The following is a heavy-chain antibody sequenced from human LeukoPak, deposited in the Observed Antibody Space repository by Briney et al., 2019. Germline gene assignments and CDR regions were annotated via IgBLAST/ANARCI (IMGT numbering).Heavy chain of an antibody. CDR3: AKPLHYYGSGSYDY. Sequence: GGSLRLSCAASGFTFSSYAMSWVRQAPGKGLEWVPAISGSGGSTYYADSVKGRFTISRGNSKNTLYLQMNSLRAEDTAVYYCAKPLHYYGSGSYDYWGQGTLVTVSS. D-gene: IGHD3-10*01. V-gene: IGHV3-23*01. CDR1: GFTFSSYA. CDR2: ISGSGGST. J-gene: IGHJ4*02.